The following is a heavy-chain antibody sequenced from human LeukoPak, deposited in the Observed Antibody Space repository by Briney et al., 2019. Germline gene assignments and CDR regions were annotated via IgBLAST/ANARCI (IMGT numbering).Heavy chain of an antibody. D-gene: IGHD2-2*03. CDR3: TTDLDIVVVPAAIGSGY. V-gene: IGHV3-15*01. Sequence: PGGSLRLSCAASGFTFSNAWMSWVRQAPGKGLEWVCRIKSKTDGGTTDYAAPVKGRFTISRDDSKNTLYLQMNSLKTEDTAVYYCTTDLDIVVVPAAIGSGYWGQGTLVTVSS. CDR2: IKSKTDGGTT. J-gene: IGHJ4*02. CDR1: GFTFSNAW.